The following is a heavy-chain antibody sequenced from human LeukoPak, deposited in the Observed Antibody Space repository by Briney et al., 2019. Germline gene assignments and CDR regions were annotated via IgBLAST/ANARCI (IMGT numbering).Heavy chain of an antibody. CDR2: INPNSGGT. V-gene: IGHV1-2*02. Sequence: ASVKVSCEASGYTFTGSYMHWVRQAPGQGLEWMGWINPNSGGTNYAQKFQGRVTMTRDTSISTAYMELSRLRSDDTAVYYCARESTRSGWYKFLPGYWGQGTLVTVSS. CDR1: GYTFTGSY. D-gene: IGHD6-19*01. CDR3: ARESTRSGWYKFLPGY. J-gene: IGHJ4*02.